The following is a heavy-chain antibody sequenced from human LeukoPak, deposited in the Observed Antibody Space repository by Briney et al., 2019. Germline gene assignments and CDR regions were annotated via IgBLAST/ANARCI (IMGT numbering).Heavy chain of an antibody. D-gene: IGHD3-22*01. CDR3: ARGYYDSSAYYSADY. CDR1: GYTFTGYY. Sequence: GASVKVSCKASGYTFTGYYIHWVRQAPGQGLEWMGWINPNTGDTNYAQKFQGRVTMTRDTSISTAYMELTRLRSDDTAVYYCARGYYDSSAYYSADYWAREPWSPSPQ. CDR2: INPNTGDT. V-gene: IGHV1-2*02. J-gene: IGHJ4*02.